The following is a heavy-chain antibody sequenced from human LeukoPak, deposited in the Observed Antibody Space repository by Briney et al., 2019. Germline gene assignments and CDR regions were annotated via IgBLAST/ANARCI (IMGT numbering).Heavy chain of an antibody. Sequence: GGSLRLSCAASGFTFSSYGMHWVRQAPGKGLEWVAVIWYDGSNKYYADSVKGRFTISRDNSKNTLYLQMNSLRAEDTAVYYCARIWFGESPDYWGQGTLVTVSS. CDR3: ARIWFGESPDY. CDR2: IWYDGSNK. CDR1: GFTFSSYG. V-gene: IGHV3-33*01. D-gene: IGHD3-10*01. J-gene: IGHJ4*02.